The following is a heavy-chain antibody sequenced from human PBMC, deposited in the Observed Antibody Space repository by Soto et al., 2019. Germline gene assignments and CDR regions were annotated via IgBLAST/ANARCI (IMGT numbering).Heavy chain of an antibody. Sequence: SETLSLTCTVSGGSISSYYWSWIRQPPGKGLEWIGYIYYSGSTNYNPSLKSRVTISVDTSKNQFSLKLSSVTAADTAVYYCARSYSGYDYDYWGQGTLVTVSS. CDR1: GGSISSYY. V-gene: IGHV4-59*01. CDR3: ARSYSGYDYDY. D-gene: IGHD5-12*01. CDR2: IYYSGST. J-gene: IGHJ4*02.